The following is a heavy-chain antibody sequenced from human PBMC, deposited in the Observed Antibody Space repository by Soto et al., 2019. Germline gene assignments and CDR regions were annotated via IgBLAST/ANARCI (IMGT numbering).Heavy chain of an antibody. Sequence: EVQLVESRGGLVQPGGSLRLSCAASGLTVSSNYMSWVRQAPGKGLEWVSVMYSGGSTYYADSVKGRFIISRDNYKNTLYLQMESLRVEDTAVYYCARDSSLHQPLFYGMDVWGQGTTVTVSS. CDR1: GLTVSSNY. V-gene: IGHV3-66*01. CDR2: MYSGGST. CDR3: ARDSSLHQPLFYGMDV. J-gene: IGHJ6*02. D-gene: IGHD2-2*01.